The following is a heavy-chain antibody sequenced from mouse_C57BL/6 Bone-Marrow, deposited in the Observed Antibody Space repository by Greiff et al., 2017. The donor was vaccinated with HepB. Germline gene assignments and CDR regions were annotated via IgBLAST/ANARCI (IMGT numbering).Heavy chain of an antibody. V-gene: IGHV5-6*02. J-gene: IGHJ2*01. CDR2: ISSGGSYT. CDR1: GFTFSSYG. CDR3: ARRVRVFFDY. Sequence: EVKLMESGGYLVKPGGSLKLSCAASGFTFSSYGMSWVRQTPDKRLEWVATISSGGSYTYYPDSVKGRFTISRDNAKNTLYLQMSSLKSEDTAMYHCARRVRVFFDYWGQGTTLTVSS. D-gene: IGHD2-1*01.